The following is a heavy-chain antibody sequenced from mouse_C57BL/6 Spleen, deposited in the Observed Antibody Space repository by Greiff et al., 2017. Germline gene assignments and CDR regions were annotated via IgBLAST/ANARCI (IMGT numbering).Heavy chain of an antibody. D-gene: IGHD2-4*01. J-gene: IGHJ4*01. CDR1: GFSFTSYG. CDR3: ASYDYDGAYAMDY. CDR2: IWSGGST. V-gene: IGHV2-2*01. Sequence: VQLQQSGPGLVQPSQSLSITCTVSGFSFTSYGVHWVRQSPGQGLEWLGVIWSGGSTDYNAAFLSRLSISKDNSKSQVFFKMNSLQADDTAIYYCASYDYDGAYAMDYCGQGTSVTVSS.